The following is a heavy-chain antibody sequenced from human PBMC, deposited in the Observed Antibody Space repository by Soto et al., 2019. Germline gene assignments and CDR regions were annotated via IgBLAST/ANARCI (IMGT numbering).Heavy chain of an antibody. Sequence: QLQLQESGPGLVKPSETLSLTCTVSGRSISSSSYYWGWIRQPPGKGLEWIGSIYYSGSTYYNPSLKSRVTISVDTSKNQFSLKLSSVTAADTAVYYCARHSDTAMVTVHYWGQGTLVTVSS. CDR3: ARHSDTAMVTVHY. CDR1: GRSISSSSYY. D-gene: IGHD5-18*01. J-gene: IGHJ4*02. CDR2: IYYSGST. V-gene: IGHV4-39*01.